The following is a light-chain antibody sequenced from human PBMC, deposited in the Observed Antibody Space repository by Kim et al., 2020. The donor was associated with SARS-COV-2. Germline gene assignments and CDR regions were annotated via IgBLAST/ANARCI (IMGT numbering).Light chain of an antibody. CDR2: QNT. CDR3: QSWDSSTSDWV. CDR1: MLANKF. J-gene: IGLJ3*02. V-gene: IGLV3-1*01. Sequence: PGQAASISCSGDMLANKFACWYQQKPGQSPVLVIYQNTKRPSGIPERFSGSNSGNTATLTIRGTQAMYEADYYCQSWDSSTSDWVFGGGTQLTVL.